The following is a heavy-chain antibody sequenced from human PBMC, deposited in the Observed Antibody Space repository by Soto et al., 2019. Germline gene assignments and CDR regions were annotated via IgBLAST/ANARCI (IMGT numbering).Heavy chain of an antibody. D-gene: IGHD3-10*01. CDR3: ARLWFGEPVDY. V-gene: IGHV4-59*08. Sequence: SETLSLTCTVSGGSISSYYWSWIRQPPGKGLEWNGYIYYSGSTNYNPSLKSRVTISVDTSKNQFSLKLSSVTAADTAVYYCARLWFGEPVDYWGQGTLVTVSS. J-gene: IGHJ4*02. CDR2: IYYSGST. CDR1: GGSISSYY.